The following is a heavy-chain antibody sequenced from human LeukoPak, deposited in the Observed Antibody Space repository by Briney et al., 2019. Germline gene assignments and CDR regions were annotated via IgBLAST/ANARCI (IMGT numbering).Heavy chain of an antibody. CDR3: ARGEFTAMVIPEGGSFDY. V-gene: IGHV4-61*02. CDR2: IYTSGST. Sequence: SETLSLTCTVSGGSISSGSYYWSCIRQPAGKGLEWIGRIYTSGSTNYNPSLKSRVTISVDTSKNQFSLKLSSVTAADTAVYYCARGEFTAMVIPEGGSFDYWGQGTLVTVSS. CDR1: GGSISSGSYY. J-gene: IGHJ4*02. D-gene: IGHD5-18*01.